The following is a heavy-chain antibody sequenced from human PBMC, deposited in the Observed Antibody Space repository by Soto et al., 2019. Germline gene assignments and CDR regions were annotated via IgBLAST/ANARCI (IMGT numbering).Heavy chain of an antibody. CDR2: IYYTGKT. V-gene: IGHV4-31*03. J-gene: IGHJ5*02. Sequence: QVQLQESGPGLVKPSQTLSLTCTASGDSLNIGGYYWTWIRQRPGKGLEWLGYIYYTGKTYYNPSLKSRLGMSVDTSKNQFSLKLSSVTVADTAVYYCARDGHSNWNYLDPWGQGTLVTVSS. CDR1: GDSLNIGGYY. D-gene: IGHD1-7*01. CDR3: ARDGHSNWNYLDP.